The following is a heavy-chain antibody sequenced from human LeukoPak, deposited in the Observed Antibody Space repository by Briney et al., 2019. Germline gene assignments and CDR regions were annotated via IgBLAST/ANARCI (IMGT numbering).Heavy chain of an antibody. CDR3: ARGPLRLLPLDY. D-gene: IGHD3-22*01. CDR1: GGSFSGYY. CDR2: INHSGST. Sequence: SETLSLTCAVYGGSFSGYYWSWIRQPPGKGLEWIGEINHSGSTNYNPSLKSRVTISVDTSKNQFSLKLSSVTAADTAVYYCARGPLRLLPLDYWGQGTLVTVSS. V-gene: IGHV4-34*01. J-gene: IGHJ4*02.